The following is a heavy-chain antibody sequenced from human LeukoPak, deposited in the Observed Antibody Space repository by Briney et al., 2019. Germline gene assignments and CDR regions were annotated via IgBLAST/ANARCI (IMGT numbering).Heavy chain of an antibody. J-gene: IGHJ4*02. CDR2: INPNSGGT. V-gene: IGHV1-2*02. CDR3: ARERYYTSGSYYNRVDY. CDR1: GYTFTGYY. Sequence: VASVKVSCKASGYTFTGYYMHWVRQAPGQGLEWMGWINPNSGGTNYAQKFQGRVTMTRDTSISTAYMELSRLRSDDTAVYYCARERYYTSGSYYNRVDYWGQGTLVTASS. D-gene: IGHD3-10*01.